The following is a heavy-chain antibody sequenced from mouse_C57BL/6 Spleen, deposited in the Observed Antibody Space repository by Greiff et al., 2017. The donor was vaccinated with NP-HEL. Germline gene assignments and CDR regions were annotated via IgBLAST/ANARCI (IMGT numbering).Heavy chain of an antibody. CDR1: GFTFSDYY. Sequence: EVKLVESGGGLVQPGGSLTLSCAASGFTFSDYYMYWVRQTPEKRLEWVAYISNGGGSTYYPDSVKGRFTISRDNDKNTLYLQMSRLKSEDTAMYNCARQNWDGENAMDYWGQGTSVTVSS. CDR3: ARQNWDGENAMDY. D-gene: IGHD4-1*01. J-gene: IGHJ4*01. V-gene: IGHV5-12*01. CDR2: ISNGGGST.